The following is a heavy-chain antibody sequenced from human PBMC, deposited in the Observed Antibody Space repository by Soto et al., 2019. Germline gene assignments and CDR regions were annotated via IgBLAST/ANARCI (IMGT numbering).Heavy chain of an antibody. CDR2: ISGSGGST. J-gene: IGHJ4*02. CDR1: GFTFSSYA. Sequence: PGGSLRLSCAASGFTFSSYAMSWVRQAPGKGLEWVSAISGSGGSTYYADSVKGRFTISRDNSKNTLYLQMNSLRAEDTAVYYCAKVPQLHVGEQQLVLGFSGYFDYWGQGTLVTVSS. D-gene: IGHD6-13*01. CDR3: AKVPQLHVGEQQLVLGFSGYFDY. V-gene: IGHV3-23*01.